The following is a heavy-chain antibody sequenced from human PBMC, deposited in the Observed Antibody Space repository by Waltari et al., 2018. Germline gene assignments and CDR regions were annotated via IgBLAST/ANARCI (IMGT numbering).Heavy chain of an antibody. J-gene: IGHJ6*02. V-gene: IGHV4-4*07. CDR1: GGSISSYY. CDR3: ARDTVTPGYYYYYGMDV. Sequence: QVQLQEPGPGLVKPSETLSLTCTVSGGSISSYYWSWIRQPAGKGLEWIGRISTSGSTNTNPSVKSRVTMSVDTSKNQFSLKLSSVTAADTAVYYCARDTVTPGYYYYYGMDVWGQGTTVTVSS. D-gene: IGHD4-17*01. CDR2: ISTSGST.